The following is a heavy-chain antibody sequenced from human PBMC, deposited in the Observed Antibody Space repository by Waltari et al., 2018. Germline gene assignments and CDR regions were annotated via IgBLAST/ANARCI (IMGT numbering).Heavy chain of an antibody. D-gene: IGHD3-10*01. Sequence: QVQLVQSGAAVKKPGASVKVSCKASGYTFTSYYMHWVRQAPGQGLELMGIINPSGGSTSYAQKVQGRVTMTRDTSTSTVHMELSSLRSEDTAVYYCARDGLGSYRHFDYWGQGTLVTVSS. CDR1: GYTFTSYY. CDR2: INPSGGST. J-gene: IGHJ4*02. CDR3: ARDGLGSYRHFDY. V-gene: IGHV1-46*01.